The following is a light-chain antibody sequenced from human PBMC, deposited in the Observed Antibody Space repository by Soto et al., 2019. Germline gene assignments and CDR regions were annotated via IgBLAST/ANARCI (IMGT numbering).Light chain of an antibody. J-gene: IGKJ1*01. Sequence: EIVLTQSPGTLSLSPGERGTLSCRASQRFGSSNLAWYQQKPGQAPRLLIYGASSRATGIPDRFSGSGSGTDFTLTISRLEPEDFAVYYCQQYGSSPQTFGQGTKVDIK. CDR1: QRFGSSN. CDR3: QQYGSSPQT. V-gene: IGKV3-20*01. CDR2: GAS.